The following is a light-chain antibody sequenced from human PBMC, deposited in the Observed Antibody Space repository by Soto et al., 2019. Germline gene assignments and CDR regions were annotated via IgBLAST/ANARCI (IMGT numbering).Light chain of an antibody. V-gene: IGLV2-8*01. Sequence: QSALTQPASVSGSPGQSITISCTGTSSDVGGYNYVSWYQQHPGKAPKLMISEVTKRPSGVPDRFSGSKSGNTASLTVSGLQAEDEADYYCSSYADSNNFVFGTGTKVTVL. CDR3: SSYADSNNFV. J-gene: IGLJ1*01. CDR1: SSDVGGYNY. CDR2: EVT.